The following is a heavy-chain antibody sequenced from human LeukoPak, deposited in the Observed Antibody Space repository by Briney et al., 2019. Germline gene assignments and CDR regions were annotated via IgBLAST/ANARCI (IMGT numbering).Heavy chain of an antibody. CDR1: VGSIRPYY. V-gene: IGHV4-4*07. CDR2: IYTSGST. Sequence: RPPETLSLPCTVCVGSIRPYYWNWLRRFPERGVEWIGRIYTSGSTNYNASLKSRVTLSLDTSKNQFSLKLTSVTAADTAVYYCARWITTQGTFDIWAQGTMVTVSS. D-gene: IGHD1-1*01. CDR3: ARWITTQGTFDI. J-gene: IGHJ3*02.